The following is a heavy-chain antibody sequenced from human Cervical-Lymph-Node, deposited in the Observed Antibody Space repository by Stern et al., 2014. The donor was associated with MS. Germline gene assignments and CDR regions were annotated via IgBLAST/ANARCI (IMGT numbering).Heavy chain of an antibody. Sequence: MQLGQSGAEVKKPGESLKISCKGSGYTFTNNWIAWVRQMPGKGLEWMGIIYPDASDTRYSPSLQGQVTISADKSISTASLQWSSLKAADSAVYYCARHPPRRKWDDPNYGMDVWGQGTTVTVSS. CDR3: ARHPPRRKWDDPNYGMDV. CDR2: IYPDASDT. V-gene: IGHV5-51*01. D-gene: IGHD1-1*01. CDR1: GYTFTNNW. J-gene: IGHJ6*02.